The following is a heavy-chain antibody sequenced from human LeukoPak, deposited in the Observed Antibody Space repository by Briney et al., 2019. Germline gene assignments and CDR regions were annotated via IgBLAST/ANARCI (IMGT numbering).Heavy chain of an antibody. D-gene: IGHD2-2*01. CDR2: ISAYNGNT. J-gene: IGHJ5*01. Sequence: ASVKVSCKASGYTFTAYYIHWVRQAPGQGLEWMGWISAYNGNTNYAQKLQGRVTMTTDTSTSTAYMELRSLRSDDTAVYYCARGVTGRYCSSTRRHWRGWVDPRGQGNL. CDR1: GYTFTAYY. V-gene: IGHV1-18*01. CDR3: ARGVTGRYCSSTRRHWRGWVDP.